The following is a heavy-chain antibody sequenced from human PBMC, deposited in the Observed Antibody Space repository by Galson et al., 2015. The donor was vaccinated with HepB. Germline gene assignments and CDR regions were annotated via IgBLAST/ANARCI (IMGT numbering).Heavy chain of an antibody. Sequence: SVKVSCKASGYTLTDFAMYWVRQAPGQRPEWMGGINAGNGNTKSSQKFQGRVTITRDMSANTASMELSGLRAEDTAVYYCARAESGNYRGYFELWGRGTLVTVSS. J-gene: IGHJ2*01. CDR2: INAGNGNT. D-gene: IGHD1-26*01. CDR1: GYTLTDFA. V-gene: IGHV1-3*01. CDR3: ARAESGNYRGYFEL.